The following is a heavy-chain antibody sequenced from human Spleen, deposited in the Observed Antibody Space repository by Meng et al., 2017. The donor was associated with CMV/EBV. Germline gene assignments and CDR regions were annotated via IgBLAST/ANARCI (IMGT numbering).Heavy chain of an antibody. CDR2: ISWSGSTI. Sequence: GESLRLSCAASEFNFDDYAMHWVRQAPGKGLEWVAGISWSGSTIDYADSVKGRFTISRDNGMNSLYLQMDSLRPEDTALYYCAKSAVAVGFYYPMNVWGQGTTVTVSS. V-gene: IGHV3-9*01. D-gene: IGHD6-19*01. J-gene: IGHJ6*02. CDR1: EFNFDDYA. CDR3: AKSAVAVGFYYPMNV.